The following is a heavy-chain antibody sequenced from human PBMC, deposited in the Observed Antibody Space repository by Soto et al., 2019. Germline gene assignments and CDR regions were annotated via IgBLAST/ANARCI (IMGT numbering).Heavy chain of an antibody. J-gene: IGHJ4*02. CDR1: GFTFRTSG. CDR2: ALNDGSSK. CDR3: VKDVGIAVALDS. V-gene: IGHV3-30*18. D-gene: IGHD6-19*01. Sequence: QVQLVESGGRVAQPGRSLRLSCVGSGFTFRTSGMHWVRQAPGKGLERVAVALNDGSSKFYADSVKGRFTISRDDSKNTLYLEMNRLRAEDTAVYYCVKDVGIAVALDSWGPGTLVTVSA.